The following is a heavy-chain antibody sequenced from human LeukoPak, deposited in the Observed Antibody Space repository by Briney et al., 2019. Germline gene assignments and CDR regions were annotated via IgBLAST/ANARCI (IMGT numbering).Heavy chain of an antibody. CDR2: ISSSSSYT. J-gene: IGHJ6*02. D-gene: IGHD1/OR15-1a*01. Sequence: GGSLRLSCAASGFAFSDYYMSWIRQAPGKGLEWVSYISSSSSYTNYADSVKGRFTISRDNAKNSLYLQMNSLRAEDTAVYYCARGGGEQYGMDVWGQGTTVTVS. CDR3: ARGGGEQYGMDV. V-gene: IGHV3-11*03. CDR1: GFAFSDYY.